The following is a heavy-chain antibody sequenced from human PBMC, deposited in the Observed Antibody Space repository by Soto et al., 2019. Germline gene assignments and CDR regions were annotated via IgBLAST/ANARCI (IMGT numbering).Heavy chain of an antibody. Sequence: QPGGSLRLSCETSGFSFKTFWLNWVRQAPGRGLEWVANINQDGSEKNYVDSVKGRFTISRDNAQSSLYLQMNSLRAEDTAVYYCARDDHRSGYPDYWGQGTLVTVSS. J-gene: IGHJ4*02. D-gene: IGHD3-22*01. V-gene: IGHV3-7*01. CDR3: ARDDHRSGYPDY. CDR1: GFSFKTFW. CDR2: INQDGSEK.